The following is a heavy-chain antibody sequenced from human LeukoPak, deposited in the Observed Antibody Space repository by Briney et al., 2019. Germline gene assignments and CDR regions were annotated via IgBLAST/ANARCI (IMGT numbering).Heavy chain of an antibody. V-gene: IGHV4-59*01. CDR3: ARVTGYMTEDYFDY. CDR1: GFTFSSYA. D-gene: IGHD6-13*01. Sequence: PGGSLRLSCAASGFTFSSYAMSWVRQAPGKGLEWIGYIYYSGSTNYNPSLKSRVTISVDTSKNQFSLRLSSVTAADTAVYYCARVTGYMTEDYFDYWGQGTLITVSS. CDR2: IYYSGST. J-gene: IGHJ4*02.